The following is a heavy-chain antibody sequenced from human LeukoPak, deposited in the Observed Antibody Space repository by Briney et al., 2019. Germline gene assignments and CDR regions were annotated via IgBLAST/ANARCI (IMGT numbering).Heavy chain of an antibody. CDR1: GFTFSSYS. V-gene: IGHV3-48*01. CDR3: ARDPYYGSGSYFY. CDR2: ISSSSNTI. J-gene: IGHJ4*02. D-gene: IGHD3-10*01. Sequence: RSGGSLRLSCAASGFTFSSYSMNWVRRAPGKGLEWVSYISSSSNTIYYADSVKGRFTISRDNSKNTLYLQMNSLRAEDTAVYYCARDPYYGSGSYFYWGQGTLVTVSS.